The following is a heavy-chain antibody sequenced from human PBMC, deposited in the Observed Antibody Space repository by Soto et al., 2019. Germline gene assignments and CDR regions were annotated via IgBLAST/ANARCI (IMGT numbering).Heavy chain of an antibody. J-gene: IGHJ4*02. CDR2: ICGGGTKT. CDR3: SSVHPAAPVVKVFES. D-gene: IGHD2-2*01. V-gene: IGHV3-23*01. CDR1: GFSFSSYG. Sequence: GGSLRLSCAASGFSFSSYGMSWVCQAPGKGLDWVSAICGGGTKTHYADSVKGRFTISRDNSKNTLYLQMNSLRAEEKAVYYCSSVHPAAPVVKVFESWGQGARVTESS.